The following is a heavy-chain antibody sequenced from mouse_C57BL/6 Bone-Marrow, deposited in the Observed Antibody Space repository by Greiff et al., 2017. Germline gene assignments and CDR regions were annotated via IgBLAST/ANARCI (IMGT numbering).Heavy chain of an antibody. V-gene: IGHV1-81*01. D-gene: IGHD1-1*01. CDR2: IYPRSGNT. Sequence: VQLQESGAELARPGASVKLSCKASGYTFTSYGISWVKQRTGQGLEWIGEIYPRSGNTYYNEKFKGKATLTADKSSSTAYMELRSLTSEDSAVYFCARRGYYGSSYAYFDVWGTGTTVTVSS. CDR1: GYTFTSYG. CDR3: ARRGYYGSSYAYFDV. J-gene: IGHJ1*03.